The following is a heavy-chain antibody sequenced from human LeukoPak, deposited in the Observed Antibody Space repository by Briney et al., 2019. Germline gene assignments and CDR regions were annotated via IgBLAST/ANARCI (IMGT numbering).Heavy chain of an antibody. D-gene: IGHD5-24*01. V-gene: IGHV3-48*04. CDR1: GFTFSTYD. J-gene: IGHJ4*02. CDR3: ARTPKRWLQLYYFDY. Sequence: PGGSLRLSCAASGFTFSTYDMNWVRQAPGKGLEWVSYISSSSSTIYYADSVKGRFTISRDNAKNSLYLQMNSLRAEDTAVYYCARTPKRWLQLYYFDYWGQGTLVTVSS. CDR2: ISSSSSTI.